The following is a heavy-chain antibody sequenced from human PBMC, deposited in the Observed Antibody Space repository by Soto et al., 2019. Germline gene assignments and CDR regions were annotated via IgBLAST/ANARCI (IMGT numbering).Heavy chain of an antibody. J-gene: IGHJ3*02. D-gene: IGHD2-15*01. CDR2: IYHSGST. Sequence: QLQLQESGSGLVKTSQTLSLTCAVSGGSISSGGYSWSWIRQPPGKGLEWIGYIYHSGSTYYNPSLTSRVTISVDRSKNQFSMMLSSVTAADTAVYYCARGVGGYCSGGSCKGYAFDIGGQGPMVTVSS. CDR1: GGSISSGGYS. V-gene: IGHV4-30-2*01. CDR3: ARGVGGYCSGGSCKGYAFDI.